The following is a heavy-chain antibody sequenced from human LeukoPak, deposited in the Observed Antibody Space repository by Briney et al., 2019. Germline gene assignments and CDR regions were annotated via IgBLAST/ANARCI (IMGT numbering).Heavy chain of an antibody. CDR1: GFTFRSYG. J-gene: IGHJ4*02. V-gene: IGHV3-33*01. Sequence: PGGSLRPSCLTSGFTFRSYGMRWVRQAPGKGLEWVAVIWYDGSNKYYADSVKGRFTVSRDDSKNTVYLQMNSLRAEDTAVYYCAREDCSGGFCSDYWGQGTLVTVSS. D-gene: IGHD2-15*01. CDR2: IWYDGSNK. CDR3: AREDCSGGFCSDY.